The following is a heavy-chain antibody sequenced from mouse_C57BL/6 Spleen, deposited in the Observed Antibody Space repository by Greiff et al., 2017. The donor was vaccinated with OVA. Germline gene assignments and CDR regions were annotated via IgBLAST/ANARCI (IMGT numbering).Heavy chain of an antibody. J-gene: IGHJ4*01. D-gene: IGHD1-1*01. CDR1: GFSLTSYG. V-gene: IGHV2-2*01. CDR3: ARNEIITTVVATKDYYAMDY. Sequence: VKLMESGPGLVQPSQSLSITCTVSGFSLTSYGVHWVRQSPGKGLEWLGVIWSGGSTDYNAAFISRLSISKDNSKSQVFFKMNSLQADDTAIYYCARNEIITTVVATKDYYAMDYWGQGTSVTVSS. CDR2: IWSGGST.